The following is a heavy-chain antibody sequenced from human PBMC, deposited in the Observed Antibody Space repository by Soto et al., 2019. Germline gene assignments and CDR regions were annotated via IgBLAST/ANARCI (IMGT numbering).Heavy chain of an antibody. CDR2: IYPGDSDT. Sequence: GESLKISCKGSGYSFTSYWIGWVRQMPGKGLEWMGIIYPGDSDTRYSPSFQGQVTISADKSISTAYLQWSSLKASDTAMYYCARQRGYDFWSGYLDVWGQGTTVTVS. V-gene: IGHV5-51*01. CDR1: GYSFTSYW. CDR3: ARQRGYDFWSGYLDV. D-gene: IGHD3-3*01. J-gene: IGHJ6*02.